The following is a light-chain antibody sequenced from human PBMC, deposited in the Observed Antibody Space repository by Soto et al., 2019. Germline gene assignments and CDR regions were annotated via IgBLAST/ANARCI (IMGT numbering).Light chain of an antibody. V-gene: IGLV2-14*01. CDR3: GSYTSSSNYV. CDR1: IHYDL. J-gene: IGLJ1*01. CDR2: EVS. Sequence: QSVLTQPASVSGSPGQSITISCTGYIHYDLVSWYQQHPGTAPKLVIYEVSNRPSGTSDRFSGSKSGHTASLTISGLQTEDEAVYYCGSYTSSSNYVFGTGTKVTVL.